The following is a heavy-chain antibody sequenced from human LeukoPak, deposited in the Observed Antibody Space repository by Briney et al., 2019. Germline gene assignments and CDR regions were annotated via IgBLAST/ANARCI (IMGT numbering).Heavy chain of an antibody. CDR3: ASDPPSDSSGYRYFVY. J-gene: IGHJ4*02. V-gene: IGHV1-2*02. Sequence: GASVKVSCKASGYTFTGYYMHWVRQAPGQGLEWMRWINPNSGGTNYAQKFQGRVTMTRVTSISTAYMELSRLRSDDTAVYYCASDPPSDSSGYRYFVYWGQGTLVTVSS. CDR1: GYTFTGYY. D-gene: IGHD3-22*01. CDR2: INPNSGGT.